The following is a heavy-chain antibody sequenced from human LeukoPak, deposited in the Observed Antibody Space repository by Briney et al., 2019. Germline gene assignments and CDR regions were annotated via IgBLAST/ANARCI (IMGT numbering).Heavy chain of an antibody. CDR3: ARALASYGSGSYFLGVFDY. Sequence: SETLSLTCTVSGDSISSGAYYWSWIRQPPGKGLEWIGYFYGSGSASYNPSLKSRVTISVDRSNNQFSLKMSSVTAADTAVYYCARALASYGSGSYFLGVFDYWGQGTLVTVSS. J-gene: IGHJ4*02. D-gene: IGHD3-10*01. CDR2: FYGSGSA. CDR1: GDSISSGAYY. V-gene: IGHV4-30-2*01.